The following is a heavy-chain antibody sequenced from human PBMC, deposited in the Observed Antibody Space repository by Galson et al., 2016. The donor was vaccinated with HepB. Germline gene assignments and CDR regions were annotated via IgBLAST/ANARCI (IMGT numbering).Heavy chain of an antibody. V-gene: IGHV3-11*01. Sequence: SLRLSCAASGFSFSDYYMSWIHQAPGKGLEWISYITGSGSAIYYADSVKGRFTISRDNTKNSLDLQVNSLRVEDTAVYYCARDGTVAPGYWGQGTLVTVSS. CDR3: ARDGTVAPGY. D-gene: IGHD6-19*01. J-gene: IGHJ1*01. CDR1: GFSFSDYY. CDR2: ITGSGSAI.